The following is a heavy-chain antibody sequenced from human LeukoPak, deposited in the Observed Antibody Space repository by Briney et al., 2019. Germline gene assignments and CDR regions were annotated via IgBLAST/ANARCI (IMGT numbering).Heavy chain of an antibody. Sequence: PSGTLSLTCAVSGGSISSSNWWSWVRQPPGKGLEWIGEIYHSGSTNYNPSLKSRVTIPVDKSKNQFSLKLSSVTAADTAVYYCARVLSYAFFDYWGQGTLVTVSS. CDR2: IYHSGST. V-gene: IGHV4-4*02. CDR3: ARVLSYAFFDY. CDR1: GGSISSSNW. J-gene: IGHJ4*02.